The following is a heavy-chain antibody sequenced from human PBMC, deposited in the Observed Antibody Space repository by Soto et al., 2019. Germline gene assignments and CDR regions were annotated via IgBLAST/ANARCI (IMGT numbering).Heavy chain of an antibody. CDR1: GFTFSSYG. J-gene: IGHJ6*02. V-gene: IGHV3-33*01. CDR2: IWYDGSNK. CDR3: ARDRALVLTGYNEHYYFYGMDV. D-gene: IGHD3-9*01. Sequence: QVQLVESGGGVVQPGRSLRLSCAASGFTFSSYGMHWVRQAPGKGLEWVAVIWYDGSNKYYADSVKGRFTISRDNSKNTLYLQMNSLRAEDTAVYYCARDRALVLTGYNEHYYFYGMDVWGQGATVTVSS.